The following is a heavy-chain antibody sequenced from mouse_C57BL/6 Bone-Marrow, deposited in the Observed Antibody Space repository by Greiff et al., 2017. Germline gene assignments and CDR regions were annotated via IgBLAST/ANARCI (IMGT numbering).Heavy chain of an antibody. CDR3: ARDGYSNYGGYAMDY. CDR1: GFTFSDFY. CDR2: SRNKANDYTT. J-gene: IGHJ4*01. D-gene: IGHD2-5*01. V-gene: IGHV7-1*01. Sequence: EVKLMESGGGLVQSGRSLRLSCATSGFTFSDFYMEWVRQAPGKGLEWIAASRNKANDYTTEYSASVKGRFIVSRDTSQSILYLQMNALRAEDTAIYYCARDGYSNYGGYAMDYWGQGTSVTVSA.